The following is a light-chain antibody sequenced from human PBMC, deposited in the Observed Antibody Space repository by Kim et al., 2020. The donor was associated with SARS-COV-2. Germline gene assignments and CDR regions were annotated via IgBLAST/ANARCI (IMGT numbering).Light chain of an antibody. Sequence: PGESATLACRPRQRVSSNLAWYPQRPGQAPRLLIYGASTRATGIPDRFSGSVSSTDFTLTISSLQSEDSAVYYCQQYNQWPPEYTFGQGTKLEI. CDR1: QRVSSN. CDR2: GAS. V-gene: IGKV3-15*01. J-gene: IGKJ2*01. CDR3: QQYNQWPPEYT.